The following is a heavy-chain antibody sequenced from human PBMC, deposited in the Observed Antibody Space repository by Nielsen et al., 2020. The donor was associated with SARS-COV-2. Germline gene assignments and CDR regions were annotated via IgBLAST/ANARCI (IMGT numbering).Heavy chain of an antibody. D-gene: IGHD6-13*01. Sequence: GGSLRLSYAASGFPFSSYEMNWVRQAPGKALEWLSYIDGNGRNIFYADSVKGRFTISRDNAKNSLYLQMNSLRAEDTALYHCARGSSSWTQYKYGMDVWGQGTTVTVSS. J-gene: IGHJ6*02. V-gene: IGHV3-48*03. CDR2: IDGNGRNI. CDR1: GFPFSSYE. CDR3: ARGSSSWTQYKYGMDV.